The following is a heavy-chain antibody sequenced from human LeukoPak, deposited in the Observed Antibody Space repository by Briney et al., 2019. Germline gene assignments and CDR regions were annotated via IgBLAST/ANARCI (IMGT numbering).Heavy chain of an antibody. V-gene: IGHV1-8*01. CDR2: MNPNSGNT. CDR1: GYTFTSYD. D-gene: IGHD4-17*01. J-gene: IGHJ4*02. Sequence: ASVKVSCKASGYTFTSYDINWVRQATGQGLEWMGWMNPNSGNTGYAQKLQGRVTMTTDTSTSTAYMELRSLRSDDTAVYYCARDYGDYERFDYWGQGTLVTVSS. CDR3: ARDYGDYERFDY.